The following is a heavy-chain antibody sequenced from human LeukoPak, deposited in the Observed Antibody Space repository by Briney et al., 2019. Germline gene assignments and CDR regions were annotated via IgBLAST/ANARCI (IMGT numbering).Heavy chain of an antibody. CDR3: AIFPRNYWNY. CDR2: ISPGSSTI. CDR1: GFTLSSYS. V-gene: IGHV3-48*02. J-gene: IGHJ4*02. D-gene: IGHD1-14*01. Sequence: GGSLRLSCAASGFTLSSYSMNWVRQAPGKGLEWVSHISPGSSTIYYADSVKGRFTISRDNAKNSLYLQMNSLRDEDTAVYYCAIFPRNYWNYWGQGTLVILSS.